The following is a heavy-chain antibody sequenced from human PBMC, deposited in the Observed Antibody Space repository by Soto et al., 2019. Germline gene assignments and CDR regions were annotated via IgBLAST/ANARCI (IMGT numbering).Heavy chain of an antibody. D-gene: IGHD2-15*01. CDR2: INAGNGNT. V-gene: IGHV1-3*01. Sequence: ASVKVSCKASGYTFTSYAMHWVRQAPGQRLEWMGWINAGNGNTKYSQKIQGRVTITRDTSASTAYMELSSLRSEDTAVYYCAREGLSGPPSYWGQGTLVTVSS. J-gene: IGHJ4*02. CDR1: GYTFTSYA. CDR3: AREGLSGPPSY.